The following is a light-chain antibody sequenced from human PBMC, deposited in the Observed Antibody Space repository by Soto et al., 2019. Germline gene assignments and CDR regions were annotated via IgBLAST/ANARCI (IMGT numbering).Light chain of an antibody. Sequence: QSALTQPPSASGSPGQSVIISCTGTKNDIGVYDFVSWYQHHPGKAPRLIIYEVVQRPSGVPDRFSGSKSGNTASLTVSGLQAADEADYFCKSYAGSNTYVFGSGTKLTVL. CDR2: EVV. J-gene: IGLJ1*01. V-gene: IGLV2-8*01. CDR1: KNDIGVYDF. CDR3: KSYAGSNTYV.